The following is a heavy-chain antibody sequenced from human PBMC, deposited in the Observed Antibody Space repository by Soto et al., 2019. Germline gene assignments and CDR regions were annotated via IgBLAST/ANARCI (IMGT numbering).Heavy chain of an antibody. CDR2: IYYSGST. D-gene: IGHD2-21*02. V-gene: IGHV4-39*01. CDR3: ARHPSDFWFDP. J-gene: IGHJ5*02. Sequence: PSETLSLTWTVSGGSISSSSDFRGWIRQPPGKGLEWIGSIYYSGSTYYNPSLKSRVTVSVDTSKNQFSLKLSSVTAADTAVYYCARHPSDFWFDPWGQGTLVTVPS. CDR1: GGSISSSSDF.